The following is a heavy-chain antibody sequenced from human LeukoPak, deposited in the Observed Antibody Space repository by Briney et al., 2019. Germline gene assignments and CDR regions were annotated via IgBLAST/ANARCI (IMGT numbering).Heavy chain of an antibody. CDR2: IYSGGST. D-gene: IGHD3-3*01. Sequence: GGSLRLSCAASGFTGSSNYMSWVRQAPGKGLEWVSVIYSGGSTYYADSVKGRFTISRDNSKNTLYLQMNSLRAEDTAVYYCARDIGTYDFWSGYSYSYAFDIWGQGTMVTVSS. J-gene: IGHJ3*02. CDR1: GFTGSSNY. V-gene: IGHV3-66*01. CDR3: ARDIGTYDFWSGYSYSYAFDI.